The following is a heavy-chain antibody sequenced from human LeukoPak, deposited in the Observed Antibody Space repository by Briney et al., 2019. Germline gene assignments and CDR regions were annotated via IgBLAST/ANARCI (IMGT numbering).Heavy chain of an antibody. CDR1: GYTFTDYL. V-gene: IGHV1-2*02. Sequence: GASVKVSCKASGYTFTDYLMHWVRHAPGQGLEWIGWINPNSGITSSAQKFQGRVTMTRDTSISTAYMELTTLRSDDTAVYYCARDRNGDGFAYFDFWGQGILVTVSS. J-gene: IGHJ4*02. CDR3: ARDRNGDGFAYFDF. D-gene: IGHD5-24*01. CDR2: INPNSGIT.